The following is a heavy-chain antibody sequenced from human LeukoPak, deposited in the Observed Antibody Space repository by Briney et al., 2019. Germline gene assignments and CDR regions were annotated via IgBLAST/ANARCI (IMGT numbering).Heavy chain of an antibody. CDR1: GRSFSGYY. CDR3: ATDTGFWSGYYYGMDV. Sequence: SETLSLTCAVHGRSFSGYYWSWIRQHPGKGLEWIGYIYYSGSTYYNPSLKSRVTISVDTSKNQFSLKLSSVTAADTAVYYCATDTGFWSGYYYGMDVWGQGTTVTVSS. J-gene: IGHJ6*02. CDR2: IYYSGST. D-gene: IGHD3-3*01. V-gene: IGHV4-31*11.